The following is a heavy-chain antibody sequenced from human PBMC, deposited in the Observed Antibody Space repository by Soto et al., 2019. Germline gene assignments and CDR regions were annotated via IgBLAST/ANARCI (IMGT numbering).Heavy chain of an antibody. CDR1: GFSLSTSGVG. CDR3: AHLYDSSGYYSFAFDY. D-gene: IGHD3-22*01. J-gene: IGHJ4*02. CDR2: IYWDDDK. V-gene: IGHV2-5*02. Sequence: QITLKESGPTLVKPTQTLTLTCTFSGFSLSTSGVGVGWIRQPPGKALEWLALIYWDDDKRYSPSLKSRLTIIKDTSKNQVVLTMTNMDPVDTATYYCAHLYDSSGYYSFAFDYWGQGTLVTVSS.